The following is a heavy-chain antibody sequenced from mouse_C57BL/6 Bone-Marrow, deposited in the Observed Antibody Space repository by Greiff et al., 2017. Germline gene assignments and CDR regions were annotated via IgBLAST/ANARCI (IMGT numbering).Heavy chain of an antibody. V-gene: IGHV5-12*01. Sequence: EVKVVESGGGLVQPGGSLKLSCAASGFTFSDYYMYWVRQTPEKRLEWVAYISNGGGSTYYPDTVKGRFTISRDNAKNTLYLQMSRLKSEDTAMYYCASPDYWGQGTTLTVSS. CDR2: ISNGGGST. J-gene: IGHJ2*01. CDR1: GFTFSDYY. CDR3: ASPDY.